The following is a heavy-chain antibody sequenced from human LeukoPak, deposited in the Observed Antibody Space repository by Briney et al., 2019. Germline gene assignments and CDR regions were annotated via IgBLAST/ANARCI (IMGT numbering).Heavy chain of an antibody. V-gene: IGHV4-4*02. J-gene: IGHJ5*02. Sequence: SETLSLTCAVSGGSISSSNWWSWVRQPPGKGLEWIGSIYYSGSTYYNPSLKSRVTISVDTSKNQFSLRLNSVTAADTAVYYCARSRAFNSGAFDPWGQGSLVTVSS. CDR3: ARSRAFNSGAFDP. D-gene: IGHD1-26*01. CDR1: GGSISSSNW. CDR2: IYYSGST.